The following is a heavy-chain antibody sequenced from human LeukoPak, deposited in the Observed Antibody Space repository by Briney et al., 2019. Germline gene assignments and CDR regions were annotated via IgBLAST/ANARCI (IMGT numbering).Heavy chain of an antibody. CDR3: AKMVDLYYDFWSGGFDY. CDR1: GFTFSSYG. CDR2: ISYDGSNK. D-gene: IGHD3-3*01. Sequence: QPGGSLRLSCAASGFTFSSYGMHWVRQAPGKGLEWEAVISYDGSNKYYSDSVKGRFTISRDNSKNTLYLQMNSLRAEDTAVYYCAKMVDLYYDFWSGGFDYWGQGTLVTVSS. V-gene: IGHV3-30*18. J-gene: IGHJ4*02.